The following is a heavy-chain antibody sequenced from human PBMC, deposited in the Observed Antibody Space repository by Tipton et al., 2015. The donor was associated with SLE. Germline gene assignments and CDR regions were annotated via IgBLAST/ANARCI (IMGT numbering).Heavy chain of an antibody. CDR1: GASLSSFF. Sequence: GLVKPSETLSLTCTVSGASLSSFFWAWIRQPPGKGLMLIGSISYSGATSYNPSLKSRVTISVGTSKNHFSLSLISVTAADTAVYYCARLTPWGYDYWGPGMLVTVSS. J-gene: IGHJ4*02. CDR2: ISYSGAT. CDR3: ARLTPWGYDY. D-gene: IGHD7-27*01. V-gene: IGHV4-59*12.